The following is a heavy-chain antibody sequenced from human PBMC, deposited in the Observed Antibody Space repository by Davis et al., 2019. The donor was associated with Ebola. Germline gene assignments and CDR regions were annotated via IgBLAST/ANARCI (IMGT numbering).Heavy chain of an antibody. CDR3: AREGGDYVFDY. CDR1: GGSISSSSHY. CDR2: TYYSGST. V-gene: IGHV4-61*05. J-gene: IGHJ4*02. D-gene: IGHD4-17*01. Sequence: SETLSLTCTVSGGSISSSSHYWGCLRQPPGQGLVWTGYTYYSGSTNYNPSLKSRVTISVDKSKNQFSLKLSSMTAADTAVYYWAREGGDYVFDYWGQGTLVTVSS.